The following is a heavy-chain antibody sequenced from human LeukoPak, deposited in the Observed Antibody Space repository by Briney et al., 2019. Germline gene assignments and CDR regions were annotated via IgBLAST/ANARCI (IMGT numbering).Heavy chain of an antibody. CDR2: INHSGST. CDR3: ARDPTVAYMDV. Sequence: ASETLSLTCAVYGGSFSGYYWSWIRQPPGKGLEWIGEINHSGSTNYNPSLKSRVTISVDTSKNQFSLKLSPVTAADTAVYYCARDPTVAYMDVWGKGTTVTVSS. J-gene: IGHJ6*03. V-gene: IGHV4-34*01. D-gene: IGHD4-11*01. CDR1: GGSFSGYY.